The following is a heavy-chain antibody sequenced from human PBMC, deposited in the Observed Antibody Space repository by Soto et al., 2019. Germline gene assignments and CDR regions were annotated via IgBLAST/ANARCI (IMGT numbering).Heavy chain of an antibody. D-gene: IGHD3-3*01. J-gene: IGHJ6*02. CDR3: ARPGADFWSGSYYYDGMDF. CDR1: GGSISSSNNY. Sequence: SETLSLTCTVSGGSISSSNNYWGWIRQPPGKGLEWIGSIYYSGHTYYNPSLKSRVTMSVDTSKNQFSLKLSSVTAADTAVYYCARPGADFWSGSYYYDGMDFWGQGTTVTSP. V-gene: IGHV4-39*01. CDR2: IYYSGHT.